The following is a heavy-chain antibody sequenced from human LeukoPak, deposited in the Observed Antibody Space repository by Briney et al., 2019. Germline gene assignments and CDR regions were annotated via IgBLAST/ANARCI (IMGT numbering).Heavy chain of an antibody. V-gene: IGHV3-33*08. CDR3: ASGHYDSSGYYPPSFWFDP. J-gene: IGHJ5*02. D-gene: IGHD3-22*01. Sequence: GGSLRLSCEASGFIFSSHAMHWVRQAPGKGLEWVAVIWYDGSNKYYADSVKGRFTISRDNSKNTLYLQMNSLRAEDTAVYYCASGHYDSSGYYPPSFWFDPWGQGTLVTVSS. CDR2: IWYDGSNK. CDR1: GFIFSSHA.